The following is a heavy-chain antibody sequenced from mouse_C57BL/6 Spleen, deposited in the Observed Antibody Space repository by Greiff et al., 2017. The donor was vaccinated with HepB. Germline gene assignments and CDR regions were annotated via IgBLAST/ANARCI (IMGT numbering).Heavy chain of an antibody. D-gene: IGHD2-1*01. J-gene: IGHJ4*01. CDR3: ARGDGNAYYYAMDY. Sequence: QVQLQQSGAELVRPGASVKLSCKASGYTFTDYYINWVKQRPGQGLEWIARIYPGSGNTYYNEKFKGKATLTAEKSSSTAYMQLSSLTSEDSAVYFCARGDGNAYYYAMDYWGQGTSVTVSS. V-gene: IGHV1-76*01. CDR1: GYTFTDYY. CDR2: IYPGSGNT.